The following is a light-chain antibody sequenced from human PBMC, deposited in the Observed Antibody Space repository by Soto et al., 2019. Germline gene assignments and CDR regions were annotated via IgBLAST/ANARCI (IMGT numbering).Light chain of an antibody. Sequence: DIQMTQSASSLSASLGDTVTITSRASQDIRNDLGWYQQKPGKAPKRLIYAASSLQSGVPSRFSGSRYGTEFNLTISSLQTEDFATYDCLQHNSYLWTFGQGTKVDIK. CDR3: LQHNSYLWT. J-gene: IGKJ1*01. CDR2: AAS. V-gene: IGKV1-17*01. CDR1: QDIRND.